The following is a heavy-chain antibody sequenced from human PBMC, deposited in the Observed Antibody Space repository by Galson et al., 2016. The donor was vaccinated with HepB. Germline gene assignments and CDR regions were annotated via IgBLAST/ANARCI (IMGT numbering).Heavy chain of an antibody. CDR2: IFSGDAT. CDR3: EGYSDPCDI. D-gene: IGHD3-22*01. V-gene: IGHV3-53*01. CDR1: GFSVSGKY. J-gene: IGHJ3*02. Sequence: SLRLSCAASGFSVSGKYMSWARQAPGKGLEWVSAIFSGDATYYRDSVKGRFTISRDRSKNTLYLQMNNLRAEDTAIYYCEGYSDPCDIWGQGTMVTVSS.